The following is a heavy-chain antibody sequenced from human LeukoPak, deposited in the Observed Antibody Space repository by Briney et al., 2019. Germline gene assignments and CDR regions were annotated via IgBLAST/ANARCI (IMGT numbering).Heavy chain of an antibody. CDR3: ARGMLWFGELLSLDY. CDR2: INQDGSEK. Sequence: PGGSLRLSCAASGFTFSSYAMSWVRQAPGKGLEWVANINQDGSEKYYVDSVKGRFTISRDNTKNSLYLQMNSLRAEDTAVYYCARGMLWFGELLSLDYWGQGTLVTVSS. D-gene: IGHD3-10*01. CDR1: GFTFSSYA. J-gene: IGHJ4*02. V-gene: IGHV3-7*01.